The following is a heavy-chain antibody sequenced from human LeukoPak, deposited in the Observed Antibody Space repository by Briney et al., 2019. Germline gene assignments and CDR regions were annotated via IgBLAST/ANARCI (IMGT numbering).Heavy chain of an antibody. CDR3: ARAGGYSYGGVTDYYYYMDV. CDR2: IHASGRT. V-gene: IGHV4-4*09. J-gene: IGHJ6*03. Sequence: PSETLSLTCTVSGASITNYYWGWTRQLPGKGLEWIGYIHASGRTGYNPSLKSRVIMSVDTSKNQFSLGLSSVTAADTAVYYCARAGGYSYGGVTDYYYYMDVWGKGTTVTVSS. CDR1: GASITNYY. D-gene: IGHD5-18*01.